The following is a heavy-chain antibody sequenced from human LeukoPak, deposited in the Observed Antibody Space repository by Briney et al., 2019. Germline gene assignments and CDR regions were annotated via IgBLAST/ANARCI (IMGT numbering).Heavy chain of an antibody. Sequence: SETLSLTCAVYGGSFSGYYWSWIRQPPGKGLEWIGEINHSGSTNYNPSLKSRVTISVDTSENQFSLKLSSVTAADTAVYYCARVGGSSWYYYYYYMDVWGKGTTVTVSS. CDR1: GGSFSGYY. J-gene: IGHJ6*03. D-gene: IGHD6-13*01. V-gene: IGHV4-34*01. CDR3: ARVGGSSWYYYYYYMDV. CDR2: INHSGST.